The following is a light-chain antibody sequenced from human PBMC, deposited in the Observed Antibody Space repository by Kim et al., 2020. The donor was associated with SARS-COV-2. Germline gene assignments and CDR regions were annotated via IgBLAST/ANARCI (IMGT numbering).Light chain of an antibody. CDR3: KQLENLAWT. J-gene: IGKJ1*01. V-gene: IGKV3-20*01. Sequence: PGEGAPLPGRPSRVFAATYLPWSHPNPGRAPRPPIYGASGRAVGIPDRLGGGGSGTDFTSTIRGLEPEDLEGYYCKQLENLAWTLVQGTKVDIK. CDR2: GAS. CDR1: RVFAATY.